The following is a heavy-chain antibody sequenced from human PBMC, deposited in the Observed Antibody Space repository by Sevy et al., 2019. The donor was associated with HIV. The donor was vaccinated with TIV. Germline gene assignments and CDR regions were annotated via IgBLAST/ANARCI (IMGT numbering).Heavy chain of an antibody. V-gene: IGHV3-7*01. J-gene: IGHJ4*02. CDR1: GFTFSSYW. Sequence: GGSLRLSCAASGFTFSSYWMSWVRQAPGKGLEWVANIKQDGSEKYYVDSVKGRFTISRDNAKNSLYLQMNSLRAEDTAVYYCAREGRCSSTSCYMAGYWGQGTLVTVSS. D-gene: IGHD2-2*02. CDR3: AREGRCSSTSCYMAGY. CDR2: IKQDGSEK.